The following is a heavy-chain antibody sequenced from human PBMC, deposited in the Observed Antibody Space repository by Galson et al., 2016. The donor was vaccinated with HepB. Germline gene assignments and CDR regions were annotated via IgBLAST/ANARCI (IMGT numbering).Heavy chain of an antibody. Sequence: CAISGDSVFSNIGAWNWIRQSPSGGLEWLGRTYFRSRWYHDYPSSMRGRVTITPDTSNNQFSLQLNSATHEDTAVYYCARDHSMAFNVWGQGTVVTVSS. CDR2: TYFRSRWYH. V-gene: IGHV6-1*01. CDR3: ARDHSMAFNV. J-gene: IGHJ3*01. D-gene: IGHD3-3*02. CDR1: GDSVFSNIGA.